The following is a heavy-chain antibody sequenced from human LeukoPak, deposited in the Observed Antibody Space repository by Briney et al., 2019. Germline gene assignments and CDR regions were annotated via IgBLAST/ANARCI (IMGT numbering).Heavy chain of an antibody. V-gene: IGHV4-59*01. Sequence: PSQTLSLTCTVSGGSINSYYWSWIRQPPGKGLEWIGYIYYTGSTKYNPSLKSRVIMSVDTSKNQFSLKLTSVTAADTAVYYCARAREGYSRSWYDYWGQGTLVTVSS. CDR3: ARAREGYSRSWYDY. CDR2: IYYTGST. D-gene: IGHD6-13*01. CDR1: GGSINSYY. J-gene: IGHJ4*02.